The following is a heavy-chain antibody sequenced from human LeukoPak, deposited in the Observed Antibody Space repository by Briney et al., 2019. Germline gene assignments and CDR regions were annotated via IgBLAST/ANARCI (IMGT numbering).Heavy chain of an antibody. Sequence: GGSLRLSCATSGFTFSRYTMNWVRQAPGKGLEWVSALSSNSYYIYYADSVKGRFTISRDNSKNTLYLQMNSLRAEDTAVYYCANGPSYYDILTGSDYWGQGTLVTVS. CDR3: ANGPSYYDILTGSDY. CDR1: GFTFSRYT. CDR2: LSSNSYYI. D-gene: IGHD3-9*01. V-gene: IGHV3-21*04. J-gene: IGHJ4*02.